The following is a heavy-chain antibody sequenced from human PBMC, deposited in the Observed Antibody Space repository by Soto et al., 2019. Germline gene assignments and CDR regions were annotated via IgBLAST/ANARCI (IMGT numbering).Heavy chain of an antibody. CDR3: AKGRNSSWKYNWFDP. CDR1: GFTFSSYA. J-gene: IGHJ5*02. CDR2: ISGSGGST. V-gene: IGHV3-23*01. Sequence: GGSLRLSCAASGFTFSSYAMSWVRQAPWKGLEWVSAISGSGGSTYYADSVKGRFTTSRDNSKNTLYLQMNSLRAEDTAVYYCAKGRNSSWKYNWFDPWGQGTLVTVSS. D-gene: IGHD6-13*01.